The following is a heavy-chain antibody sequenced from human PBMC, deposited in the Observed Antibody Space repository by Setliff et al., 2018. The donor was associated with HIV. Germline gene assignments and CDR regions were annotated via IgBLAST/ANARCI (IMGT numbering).Heavy chain of an antibody. CDR2: LYHSGTN. CDR1: GYSISSGYF. D-gene: IGHD2-15*01. V-gene: IGHV4-38-2*01. J-gene: IGHJ4*02. Sequence: SETLSLTCAVSGYSISSGYFWGWIRQPPGKGLEWIGSLYHSGTNFYNPSLKSRVTMSADTSKNQFSLKLSSVTAADTAVYYCASSPAWRSDSGLHTFDYWGQGTLVTVSS. CDR3: ASSPAWRSDSGLHTFDY.